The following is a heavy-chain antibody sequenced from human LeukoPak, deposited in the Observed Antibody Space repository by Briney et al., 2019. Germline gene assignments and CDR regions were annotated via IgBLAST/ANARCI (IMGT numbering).Heavy chain of an antibody. CDR1: GFTFSSYA. D-gene: IGHD3-22*01. CDR3: AAQTYYYDSSGYYA. V-gene: IGHV3-23*01. J-gene: IGHJ5*02. Sequence: GGSLRLSCAASGFTFSSYAMSWVRQAPGKGLEWVSAISGSGGSTYYADSVKGRFTISRDNSKNTLYLQMNSLRAEDTAVYYRAAQTYYYDSSGYYAWGQGTLVTVSS. CDR2: ISGSGGST.